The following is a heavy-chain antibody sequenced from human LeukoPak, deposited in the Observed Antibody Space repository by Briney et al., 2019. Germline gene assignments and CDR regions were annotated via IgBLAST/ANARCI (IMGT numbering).Heavy chain of an antibody. J-gene: IGHJ4*02. CDR2: IWYDGSNK. CDR3: ARASDFWSGYYISDS. Sequence: GRSLRLSCAASGFTFSSYGMRWVRQAPGKGLEWVAVIWYDGSNKYYADSVKGRFTISRDNSKNTLYLQMNSLRAEDTAVYYCARASDFWSGYYISDSWGQGTLVTVSS. D-gene: IGHD3-3*01. CDR1: GFTFSSYG. V-gene: IGHV3-33*01.